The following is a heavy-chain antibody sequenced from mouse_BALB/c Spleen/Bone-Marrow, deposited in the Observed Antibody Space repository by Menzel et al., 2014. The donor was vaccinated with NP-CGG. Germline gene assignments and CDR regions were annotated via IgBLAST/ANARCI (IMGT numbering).Heavy chain of an antibody. CDR2: ILPGSGST. CDR3: ARAYYVNYDAMDY. D-gene: IGHD2-10*01. J-gene: IGHJ4*01. V-gene: IGHV1-9*01. Sequence: VQLQQSGAELLKPGASMKISCKATGYTXSSYXIDWVKQRPGHXXEWIGEILPGSGSTNYNERFKGKATFTADTSSNTAYMQLSSLTSEDSAVYYCARAYYVNYDAMDYWGQGTSVTVSS. CDR1: GYTXSSYX.